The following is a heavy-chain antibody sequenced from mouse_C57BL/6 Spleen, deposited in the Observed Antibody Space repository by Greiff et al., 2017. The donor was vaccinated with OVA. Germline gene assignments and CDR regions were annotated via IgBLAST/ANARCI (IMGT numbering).Heavy chain of an antibody. J-gene: IGHJ4*01. CDR2: IWSGGST. D-gene: IGHD1-1*01. Sequence: VKLMESGPGLVQPSQSLSITCTVSGFSLTSYGVHWVRQSPGKGLEWLGVIWSGGSTDYNAAFISRLSISKDNSKSQVFFKMNSLQADDTAIYYCARNKNYYYGSSSYYAMDYWGQGTSVTVSS. CDR3: ARNKNYYYGSSSYYAMDY. CDR1: GFSLTSYG. V-gene: IGHV2-2*01.